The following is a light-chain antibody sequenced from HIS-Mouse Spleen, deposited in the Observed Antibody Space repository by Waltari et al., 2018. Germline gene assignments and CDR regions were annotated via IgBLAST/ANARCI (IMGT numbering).Light chain of an antibody. V-gene: IGKV3-11*01. CDR1: QSVSSY. Sequence: IVFTQSPATLSWSPGERATLSFRASQSVSSYLAWYQQKPGQAPRLLIYDASNRATGIPARFSGSGSGTDFTLTISSLEPEDFAVYYCQQRSNWPGITFGPGTKVDIK. CDR3: QQRSNWPGIT. CDR2: DAS. J-gene: IGKJ3*01.